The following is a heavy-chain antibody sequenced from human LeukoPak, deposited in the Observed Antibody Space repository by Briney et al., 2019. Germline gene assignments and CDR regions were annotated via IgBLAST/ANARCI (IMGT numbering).Heavy chain of an antibody. Sequence: GGSLRLSCAASGFTFSNFPMTWVSQAPGKGLEAFSSISGSGGDTYYKDSVKGRFTISRDNSKNTLYLQMNSLRVEDTAVYFCAARKVRGVWFYLDYWGQGTLVTVSS. CDR1: GFTFSNFP. D-gene: IGHD3-10*01. V-gene: IGHV3-23*01. J-gene: IGHJ4*02. CDR2: ISGSGGDT. CDR3: AARKVRGVWFYLDY.